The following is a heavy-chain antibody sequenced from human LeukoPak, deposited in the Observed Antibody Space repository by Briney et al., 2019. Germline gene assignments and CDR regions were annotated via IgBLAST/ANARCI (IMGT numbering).Heavy chain of an antibody. V-gene: IGHV3-7*03. CDR2: ITQDGSEK. J-gene: IGHJ4*02. D-gene: IGHD3-16*01. Sequence: GGSMRLSCAASGFTFSSSWMSRVRQAPGKGQEWVANITQDGSEKYNVDFVKGRFTMSRDNAKNSLYLQMNSMRAEETAVYYCARRGELSEFDYWGQGTLVTVSS. CDR1: GFTFSSSW. CDR3: ARRGELSEFDY.